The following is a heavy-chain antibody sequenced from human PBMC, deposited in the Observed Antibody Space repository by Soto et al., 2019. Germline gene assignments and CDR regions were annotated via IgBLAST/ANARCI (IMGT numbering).Heavy chain of an antibody. Sequence: ASVEVCCTCSGYIFTTYVITWVRQAPGQGLEWMGWISAHNGNTNYAQKLQGRGTVTRDTSTSTDYMELRNLRSDDTAVYYCARGRYADYWGQGTLVTVSS. J-gene: IGHJ4*02. V-gene: IGHV1-18*01. D-gene: IGHD1-1*01. CDR3: ARGRYADY. CDR2: ISAHNGNT. CDR1: GYIFTTYV.